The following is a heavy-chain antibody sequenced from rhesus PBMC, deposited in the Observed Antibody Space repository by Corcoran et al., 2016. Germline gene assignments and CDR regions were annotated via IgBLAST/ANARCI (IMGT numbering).Heavy chain of an antibody. CDR1: GYSISGYY. CDR2: ITYSGST. Sequence: QVQLQESGPGLVKPSETLSLTCAVSGYSISGYYWSWIRQAPGKGLEWIGYITYSGSTSYNPSLKSRVTISRGTSQTQFSLKLSSVTAADTAVYYCARNSGSWIFDYWGQGVLVTVSS. D-gene: IGHD6-25*01. CDR3: ARNSGSWIFDY. J-gene: IGHJ4*01. V-gene: IGHV4-122*02.